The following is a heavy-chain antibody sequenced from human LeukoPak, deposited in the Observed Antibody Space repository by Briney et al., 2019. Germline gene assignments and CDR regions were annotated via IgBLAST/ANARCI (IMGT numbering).Heavy chain of an antibody. CDR2: INPNSGGT. Sequence: GASVKVSCKASGYTFTGYYMHWVRQAPGQGLEWMGWINPNSGGTNYAQKFQGRVTMTRDTSISTAYMELSRLRSDDTAVYYCARSSRRGDGYIRRFPSHFDYWGQGTLVTVSS. D-gene: IGHD5-24*01. CDR3: ARSSRRGDGYIRRFPSHFDY. J-gene: IGHJ4*02. CDR1: GYTFTGYY. V-gene: IGHV1-2*02.